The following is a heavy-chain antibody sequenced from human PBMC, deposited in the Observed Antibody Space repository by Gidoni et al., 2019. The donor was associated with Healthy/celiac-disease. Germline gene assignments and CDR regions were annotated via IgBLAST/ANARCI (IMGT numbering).Heavy chain of an antibody. V-gene: IGHV4-59*01. CDR3: ARANWGFFDY. D-gene: IGHD7-27*01. J-gene: IGHJ4*02. CDR2: IYYSGST. CDR1: GGSISSYY. Sequence: QVQLQESGPGLGKPSETLSLTCTVSGGSISSYYWSWIRQPPGKGLEWIGYIYYSGSTNYNPALKSRVTISVDTSKNQFSLKLSSVTAADTAVYYCARANWGFFDYWGQGTLVTVSS.